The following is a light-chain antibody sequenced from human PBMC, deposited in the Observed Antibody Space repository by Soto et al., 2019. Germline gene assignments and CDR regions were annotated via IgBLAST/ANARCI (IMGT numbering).Light chain of an antibody. CDR3: QLSYSLLHP. CDR1: QSISSY. J-gene: IGKJ1*01. V-gene: IGKV1-39*01. Sequence: DIQITHSPCSLSASVGYIFTITFRASQSISSYLNWYQQKPGKAPKLLIYAASSLQSGVPSRFSGSGSGTDFTLTIFFLQPEDFVTYCSQLSYSLLHPFGQGTKVDIK. CDR2: AAS.